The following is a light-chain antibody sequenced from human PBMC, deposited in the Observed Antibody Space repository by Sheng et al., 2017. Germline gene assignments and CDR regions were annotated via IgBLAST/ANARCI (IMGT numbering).Light chain of an antibody. Sequence: EKVMTQSPATLSVSPGERATLSCRTSESISSYLAWYQLRPGQAPRLLIYGASIRAAGIPDRFSASGSGSDFTLTISRLEPEDFAVYHCQLYGRHGRTFGQGTKVEVK. CDR2: GAS. J-gene: IGKJ1*01. V-gene: IGKV3-20*01. CDR3: QLYGRHGRT. CDR1: ESISSY.